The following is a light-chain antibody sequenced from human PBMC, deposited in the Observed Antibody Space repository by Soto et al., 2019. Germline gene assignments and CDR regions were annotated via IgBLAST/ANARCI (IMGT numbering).Light chain of an antibody. CDR1: SSDVGGYKY. CDR3: SSYTSSSTYV. J-gene: IGLJ1*01. Sequence: QSALTQPASVSGSPGQSITISCTGTSSDVGGYKYVSWCQQHPGKAPKLMIYDVTNRPSGVSNRFSGSKSGNTASLTISGLQAEDEADYYCSSYTSSSTYVFGTGTKLTVL. CDR2: DVT. V-gene: IGLV2-14*01.